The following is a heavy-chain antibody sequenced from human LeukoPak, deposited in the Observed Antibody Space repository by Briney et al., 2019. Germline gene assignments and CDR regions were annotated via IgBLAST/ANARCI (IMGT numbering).Heavy chain of an antibody. CDR3: ARKRDGGWFDP. V-gene: IGHV4-38-2*01. D-gene: IGHD5-24*01. CDR1: RYSISSDYY. Sequence: NPSETLSLTCDVSRYSISSDYYWGWIRQPPGKGLEWIGNIYHSGNTHYSPSLKSRVTISVDTSKNQFSLKLRSVTAADTAVFYCARKRDGGWFDPWGQGTLVIVSS. CDR2: IYHSGNT. J-gene: IGHJ5*02.